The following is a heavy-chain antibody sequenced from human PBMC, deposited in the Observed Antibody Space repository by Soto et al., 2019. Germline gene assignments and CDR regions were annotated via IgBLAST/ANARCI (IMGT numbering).Heavy chain of an antibody. J-gene: IGHJ6*02. V-gene: IGHV1-18*01. CDR2: ISAYNGNT. D-gene: IGHD4-17*01. CDR3: ATMGDYVVEMDGMDV. Sequence: ASVKVSCKASGYTFTSYGISWVRQAPGQGLEWMGWISAYNGNTNYAQKLQGRVTMTTDTSTSTAYMELRSLRSDDTAVYYCATMGDYVVEMDGMDVWGQGTTVTVSS. CDR1: GYTFTSYG.